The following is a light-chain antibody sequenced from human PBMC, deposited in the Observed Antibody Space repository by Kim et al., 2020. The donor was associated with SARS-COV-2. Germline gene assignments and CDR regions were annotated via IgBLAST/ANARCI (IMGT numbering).Light chain of an antibody. CDR3: QSFDTSVRSVL. Sequence: QGVTNACTESVTNIGTGYHVHCTTNIPGTVPKLLIYVNNNRPSGVPDRFSGSKSGTSASLAIPGLQTEDEADYYCQSFDTSVRSVLFGGGTKVTVL. J-gene: IGLJ3*02. V-gene: IGLV1-40*01. CDR1: VTNIGTGYH. CDR2: VNN.